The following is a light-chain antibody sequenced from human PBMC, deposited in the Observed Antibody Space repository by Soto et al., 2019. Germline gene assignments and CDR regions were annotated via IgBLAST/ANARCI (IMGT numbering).Light chain of an antibody. Sequence: QSALTQPASVSWSPGQSITISCTGTSSDVGSYNLVPWYQQHPGKAPKLMIYEGSKRPSGVSNRFSGSKSGNTASLTISGLQAEDEADYYCCSYAGSSTSLYVFGTGTKVTVL. CDR1: SSDVGSYNL. CDR2: EGS. CDR3: CSYAGSSTSLYV. J-gene: IGLJ1*01. V-gene: IGLV2-23*01.